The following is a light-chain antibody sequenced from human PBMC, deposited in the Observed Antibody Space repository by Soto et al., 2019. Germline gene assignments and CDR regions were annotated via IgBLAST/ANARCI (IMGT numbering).Light chain of an antibody. J-gene: IGKJ2*01. Sequence: IVVTQSPATLSVSPGGRATLSCRASQSVSSNLAWYQQKPGQAPRLLIYGASTRATGIPARFSGSGSGTEFTLTISSLQSEDYAVYYCQQYNNWPPYTFGQGTKVDIK. CDR1: QSVSSN. CDR2: GAS. CDR3: QQYNNWPPYT. V-gene: IGKV3-15*01.